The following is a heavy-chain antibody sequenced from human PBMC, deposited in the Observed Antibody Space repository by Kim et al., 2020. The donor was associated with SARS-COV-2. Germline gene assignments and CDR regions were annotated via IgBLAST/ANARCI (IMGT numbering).Heavy chain of an antibody. D-gene: IGHD6-19*01. Sequence: DSVKGRFTISRDNSKNTLYLQMNSLRAEDTAVYYCAKSIAVAANQQTFDYWGQGTLVTVSS. J-gene: IGHJ4*02. V-gene: IGHV3-33*06. CDR3: AKSIAVAANQQTFDY.